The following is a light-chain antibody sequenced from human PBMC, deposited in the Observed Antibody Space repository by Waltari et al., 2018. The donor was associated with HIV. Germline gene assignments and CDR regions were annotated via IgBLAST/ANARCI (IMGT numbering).Light chain of an antibody. J-gene: IGLJ2*01. Sequence: QSALTQPASVSGSPGQSTTFSCTGTSSDVGGSNYVSWYQQHPGKAPKLMIYDVSYRPSGVSNRFSGSKSGNTASLTISGLQAEDEADYYCSSYTSSSTLDVVFGGGTKLTVL. CDR2: DVS. CDR3: SSYTSSSTLDVV. V-gene: IGLV2-14*01. CDR1: SSDVGGSNY.